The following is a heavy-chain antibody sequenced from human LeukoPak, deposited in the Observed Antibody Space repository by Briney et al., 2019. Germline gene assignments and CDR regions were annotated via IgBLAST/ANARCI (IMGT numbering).Heavy chain of an antibody. D-gene: IGHD6-13*01. Sequence: KASGTLSLTCTVSGGSISSYYWSWIRQPAGTALEWIGRIYSSGTITYNPSLKSRVTMSVDTSKNQFSLKLSSVTAADTAVYYCARDRFSSSWYEVYNWFDPWGQGTLVTVSS. J-gene: IGHJ5*02. CDR2: IYSSGTI. V-gene: IGHV4-4*07. CDR1: GGSISSYY. CDR3: ARDRFSSSWYEVYNWFDP.